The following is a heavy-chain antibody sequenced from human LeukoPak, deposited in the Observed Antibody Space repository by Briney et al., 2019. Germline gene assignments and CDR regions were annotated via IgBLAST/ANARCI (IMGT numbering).Heavy chain of an antibody. D-gene: IGHD3-16*01. V-gene: IGHV4-34*01. CDR1: GGSFSGYH. Sequence: SETLSLTCVVYGGSFSGYHWSWIRQSPGKGLEWIGEINHRGSTNYNPSLKSRVTISVDTSKNQFSLNLTSVTAADTAVYYCARFTPQGYGWGGYNRFDPWGQGTLVTVSS. J-gene: IGHJ5*02. CDR2: INHRGST. CDR3: ARFTPQGYGWGGYNRFDP.